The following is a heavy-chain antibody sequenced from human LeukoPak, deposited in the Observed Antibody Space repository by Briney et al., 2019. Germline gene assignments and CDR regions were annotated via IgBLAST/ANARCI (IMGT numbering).Heavy chain of an antibody. Sequence: ASVTVSCKSSGYTFTSYDIHWVRQVAGQGLEWMGWMNPNSGNTGYGQKFRGRVTMTRNTAKSTAYMELSSLGSEDTGVYYCARAPFPGDYWGQGTLVTVSS. V-gene: IGHV1-8*01. CDR2: MNPNSGNT. CDR3: ARAPFPGDY. J-gene: IGHJ4*02. D-gene: IGHD3-10*01. CDR1: GYTFTSYD.